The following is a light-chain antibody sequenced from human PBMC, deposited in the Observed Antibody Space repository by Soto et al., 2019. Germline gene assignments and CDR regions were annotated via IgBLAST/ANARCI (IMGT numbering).Light chain of an antibody. Sequence: ESVLTQSPGTLSLSPGERATLSCRASQTVSSRFLAWYQQKPGQAPRLLIYGASTRATGIPDRFSGSGSGTQFTLTISRLEPXXXXXYXXXXXXSSPAWTFGQGTKVEVK. CDR3: XXXXSSPAWT. V-gene: IGKV3-20*01. CDR1: QTVSSRF. J-gene: IGKJ1*01. CDR2: GAS.